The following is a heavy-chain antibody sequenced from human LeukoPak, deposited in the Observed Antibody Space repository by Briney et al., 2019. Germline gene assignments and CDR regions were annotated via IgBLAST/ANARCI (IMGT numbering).Heavy chain of an antibody. CDR1: GYPFTSYY. V-gene: IGHV1-18*01. Sequence: GASVKVSCKTSGYPFTSYYISWVRQAPGQGLEWMAWISAYNGNTNYAQKLQGRVTMTTDTSTSTAYMELRSLRSDDTAVYYCARDRRTYYYGSGSYFDYWGQGTLVTVSS. D-gene: IGHD3-10*01. J-gene: IGHJ4*02. CDR3: ARDRRTYYYGSGSYFDY. CDR2: ISAYNGNT.